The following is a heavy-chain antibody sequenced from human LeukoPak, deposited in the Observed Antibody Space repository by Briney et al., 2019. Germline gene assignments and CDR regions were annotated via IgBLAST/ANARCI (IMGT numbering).Heavy chain of an antibody. CDR3: ARDGGLHTNFDY. CDR1: GFPFSSYW. Sequence: PGGSLRLSCVASGFPFSSYWMSWVRQAPGKGLEWVANTKPDGSAEYYADSVRGRFTASRDNANNLLYLQMNRLRAEDTAVYCCARDGGLHTNFDYWGQGTLLTVSS. J-gene: IGHJ4*02. CDR2: TKPDGSAE. D-gene: IGHD2-15*01. V-gene: IGHV3-7*01.